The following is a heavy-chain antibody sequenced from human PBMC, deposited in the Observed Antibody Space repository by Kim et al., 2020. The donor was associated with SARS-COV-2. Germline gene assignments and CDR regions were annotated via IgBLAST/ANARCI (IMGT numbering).Heavy chain of an antibody. CDR1: GFTFSSYA. J-gene: IGHJ6*01. Sequence: GGSRRLSCAASGFTFSSYAMSWVRQAPGKGLEWVSAISGSGGSTYYADSVKGRFTISRDNSKNTLDLQMNSLRAEDTAVYDCAKSADVVLDATDYYYYGMAVWGHGTTVTVSS. CDR2: ISGSGGST. D-gene: IGHD2-15*01. CDR3: AKSADVVLDATDYYYYGMAV. V-gene: IGHV3-23*01.